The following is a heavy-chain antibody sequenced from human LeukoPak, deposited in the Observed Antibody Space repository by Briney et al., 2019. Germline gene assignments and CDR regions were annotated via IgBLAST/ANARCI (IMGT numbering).Heavy chain of an antibody. CDR2: IYYSGST. CDR3: AREADYYYDSSGYYPTHAFDI. Sequence: SETLSLTCTVSGGSISSYYWSWIRQPPGKGLEWIGYIYYSGSTNYNPSLKSRVTISVDTSKNQFSLKLSSVTAADTAVYYCAREADYYYDSSGYYPTHAFDIWGQGTMVTVSS. D-gene: IGHD3-22*01. V-gene: IGHV4-59*01. CDR1: GGSISSYY. J-gene: IGHJ3*02.